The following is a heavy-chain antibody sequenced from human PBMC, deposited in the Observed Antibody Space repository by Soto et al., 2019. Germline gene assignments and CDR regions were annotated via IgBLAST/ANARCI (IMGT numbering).Heavy chain of an antibody. V-gene: IGHV5-10-1*03. Sequence: EVQLVQSGAEVKKPGESLRISCKGSGYSFTSYWISWVRQMPGKGLEWMGRIDPSDSYTNYSPSFQGHVTISADKSISTAYLQWSSLKASDTAMYYCARSRYPHIDWNYVPYYYYYYGMDVWGQGTTVTVSS. J-gene: IGHJ6*02. CDR3: ARSRYPHIDWNYVPYYYYYYGMDV. D-gene: IGHD1-7*01. CDR2: IDPSDSYT. CDR1: GYSFTSYW.